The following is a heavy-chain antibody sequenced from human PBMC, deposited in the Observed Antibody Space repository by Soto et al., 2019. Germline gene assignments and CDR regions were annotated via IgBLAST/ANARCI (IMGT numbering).Heavy chain of an antibody. CDR1: GLTVSSNY. V-gene: IGHV3-53*01. CDR3: ARRDDSESFDI. D-gene: IGHD5-18*01. J-gene: IGHJ3*02. Sequence: EVQLVESGGGLIQPGGSLRLFCAASGLTVSSNYMTWVRQSPGKGLEWVSIIYRGGGTYYADSVKGRFIVSRDDSKNTVFLQMNNLRAADTAVYYCARRDDSESFDIWCQGTVVTVSS. CDR2: IYRGGGT.